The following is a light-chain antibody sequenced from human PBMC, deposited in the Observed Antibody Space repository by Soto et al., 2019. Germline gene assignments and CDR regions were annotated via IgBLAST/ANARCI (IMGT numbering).Light chain of an antibody. J-gene: IGKJ5*01. Sequence: DIQMTQSPSSLSASVGDRVTITCRASQDISVYLAWYQQKPGKVPKLLIYSASTLQSGVPSRFSGSGSGTDFTLTISSLQPEDVATYSCQKFNTAPLTFGQGKRLEIK. CDR2: SAS. CDR3: QKFNTAPLT. CDR1: QDISVY. V-gene: IGKV1-27*01.